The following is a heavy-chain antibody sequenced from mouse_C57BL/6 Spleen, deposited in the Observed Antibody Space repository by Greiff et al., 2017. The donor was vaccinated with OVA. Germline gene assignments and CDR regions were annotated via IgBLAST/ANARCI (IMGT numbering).Heavy chain of an antibody. CDR3: ARGTGTGYFDD. V-gene: IGHV1-82*01. CDR1: GYAFSSSW. J-gene: IGHJ2*01. CDR2: IYPGDGDT. D-gene: IGHD4-1*01. Sequence: VKLQQSGPELVKPGASVQISCKASGYAFSSSWLNWVKQRPGTGLEWIGRIYPGDGDTNYNGKFTGKATLTADKSSSTAYMPLSSLTSEDSAVYFCARGTGTGYFDDGGQGTTLTVSS.